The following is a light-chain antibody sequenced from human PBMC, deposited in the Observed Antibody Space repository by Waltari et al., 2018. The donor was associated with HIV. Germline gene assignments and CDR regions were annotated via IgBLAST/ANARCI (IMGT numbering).Light chain of an antibody. V-gene: IGKV1-5*03. Sequence: DIQMTQSPSTLSASVGDRVIITCRSSQNVDNWLAWYQQRPGGAPKVLIYKTSTLQTGVPSRFSGSGSGTEFSLTISSLQPDDFATYYCQQYKSYSLTFGQGTRLEIK. J-gene: IGKJ5*01. CDR3: QQYKSYSLT. CDR1: QNVDNW. CDR2: KTS.